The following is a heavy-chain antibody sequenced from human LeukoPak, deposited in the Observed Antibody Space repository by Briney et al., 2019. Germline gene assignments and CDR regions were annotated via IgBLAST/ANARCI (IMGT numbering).Heavy chain of an antibody. J-gene: IGHJ6*03. V-gene: IGHV3-23*01. CDR3: AKGSAVRGVQNYYYYYMDA. Sequence: GGSLRLSCAASGFTLSTYSMSWVRQAPGKGLEWVSTISGRSVGTYYADSVKGRFTISRDNSKNTLYLQMNSLRAEDTAVYYCAKGSAVRGVQNYYYYYMDAWGKGTTVTISS. CDR2: ISGRSVGT. D-gene: IGHD3-10*01. CDR1: GFTLSTYS.